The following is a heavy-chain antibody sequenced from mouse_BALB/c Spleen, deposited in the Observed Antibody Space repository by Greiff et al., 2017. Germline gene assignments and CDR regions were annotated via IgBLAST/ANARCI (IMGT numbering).Heavy chain of an antibody. CDR1: GFTFSSFG. CDR3: ARSAGTAYYAMDY. J-gene: IGHJ4*01. CDR2: ISSGSSTI. D-gene: IGHD4-1*01. Sequence: EVQVVESGGGLVQPGGSRKLSCAASGFTFSSFGMHWVRQAPEKGLEWVAYISSGSSTIYYADTVKGRFTISRDNPKNTLFLQMTSLRSEDTAMYYCARSAGTAYYAMDYWGQGTSVTVSS. V-gene: IGHV5-17*02.